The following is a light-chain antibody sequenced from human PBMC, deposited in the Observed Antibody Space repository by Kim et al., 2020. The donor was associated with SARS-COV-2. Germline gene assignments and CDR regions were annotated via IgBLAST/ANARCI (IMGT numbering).Light chain of an antibody. Sequence: SSELTQDPAVSVALGRTVRITCQGDSLRSYYASWYQQKPGQAPLLVLYEKNNRPSGIPDRFSGSSSGNTASLTITGAQAEDEADYYCNSRESGVNHVVFGGGTQLTVL. CDR2: EKN. V-gene: IGLV3-19*01. CDR1: SLRSYY. CDR3: NSRESGVNHVV. J-gene: IGLJ3*02.